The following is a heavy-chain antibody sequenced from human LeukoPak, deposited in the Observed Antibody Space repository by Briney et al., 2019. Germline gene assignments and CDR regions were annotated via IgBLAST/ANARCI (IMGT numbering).Heavy chain of an antibody. CDR2: IYPADSDT. J-gene: IGHJ5*02. Sequence: GESLQISCKGSGSSFASFWIGWVRQMPGKGLEWMGVIYPADSDTRYSPSFQGQVTISADKSTSTAYLQWSTLKASDTAIYYCARQSAAAQYTNWFDPWGQGTLVTVSS. CDR1: GSSFASFW. V-gene: IGHV5-51*01. D-gene: IGHD2-2*01. CDR3: ARQSAAAQYTNWFDP.